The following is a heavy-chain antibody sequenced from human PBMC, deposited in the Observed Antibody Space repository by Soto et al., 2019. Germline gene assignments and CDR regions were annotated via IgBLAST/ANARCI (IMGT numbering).Heavy chain of an antibody. V-gene: IGHV3-23*01. CDR2: ISGSGGST. Sequence: EVQLLESGGGLGQPGGSLRLSCEASGFTFSSYAMSWGRQAPGKGLEWVAGISGSGGSTYYADSVRGRFTISRDNSKNTVYRQMNSMRVEDRAVYYCAKRMYNDMRSGMDVWGQGTTVTVSS. CDR1: GFTFSSYA. D-gene: IGHD1-1*01. CDR3: AKRMYNDMRSGMDV. J-gene: IGHJ6*02.